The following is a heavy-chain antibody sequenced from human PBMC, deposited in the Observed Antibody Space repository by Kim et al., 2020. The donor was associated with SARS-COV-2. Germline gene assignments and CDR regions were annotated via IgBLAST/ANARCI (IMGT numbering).Heavy chain of an antibody. CDR3: AKRGGYRSSWYGCDY. J-gene: IGHJ4*02. Sequence: DSVKVRFTISRCNSTNSRYLQMNSLRAEDTAVYYCAKRGGYRSSWYGCDYWGQGTLVTVSS. V-gene: IGHV3-30*02. D-gene: IGHD6-13*01.